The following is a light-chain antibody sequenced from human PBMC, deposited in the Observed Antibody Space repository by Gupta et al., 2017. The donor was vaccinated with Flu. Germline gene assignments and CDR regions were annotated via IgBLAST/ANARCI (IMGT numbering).Light chain of an antibody. CDR2: KAS. CDR3: QQYKSYPYT. CDR1: QNINTW. J-gene: IGKJ2*01. V-gene: IGKV1-5*03. Sequence: DIQMTLSPSTLSASVGDRVTITCRASQNINTWLAWYQQKLGKAPRLLIYKASSLGSGVPSRFSGSGSGTEFTLTINNLQPDDFATFYCQQYKSYPYTFGQGTKLEI.